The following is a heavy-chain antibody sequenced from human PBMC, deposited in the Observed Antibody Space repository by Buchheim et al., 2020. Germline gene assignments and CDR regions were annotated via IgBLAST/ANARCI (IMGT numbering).Heavy chain of an antibody. J-gene: IGHJ4*02. Sequence: QVQLVESGGGVVQPGRSLRLSCAASGFTFSSYGMHWVRQAPGKGLEWVAVISYDGSNKYYADSVKGRFTISRDNSKNTLYRQMNSLRAEYTAVYYCAKPDVDTAMVTLFDYWGQGT. CDR1: GFTFSSYG. D-gene: IGHD5-18*01. CDR3: AKPDVDTAMVTLFDY. CDR2: ISYDGSNK. V-gene: IGHV3-30*18.